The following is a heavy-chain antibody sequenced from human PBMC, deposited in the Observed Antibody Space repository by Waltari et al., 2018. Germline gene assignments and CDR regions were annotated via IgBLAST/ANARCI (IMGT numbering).Heavy chain of an antibody. V-gene: IGHV5-10-1*03. J-gene: IGHJ5*02. D-gene: IGHD3-22*01. CDR1: GYTFSHSW. CDR2: IDPAASET. Sequence: EVRLVQSGAEVKKPGESLTIPCQASGYTFSHSWTSWVRHLPGKGLEWMGKIDPAASETNYSPSFQGHVIISADKSSSTASLHWSSLKASDSATYYCARENYYDSSGFSVSWGQGTLVTVSS. CDR3: ARENYYDSSGFSVS.